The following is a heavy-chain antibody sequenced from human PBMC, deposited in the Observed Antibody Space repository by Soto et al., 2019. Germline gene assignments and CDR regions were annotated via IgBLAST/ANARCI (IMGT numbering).Heavy chain of an antibody. V-gene: IGHV3-33*01. CDR3: ASYYGSGSYYGDYYYYGMDV. J-gene: IGHJ6*02. CDR2: IWYDGSNK. Sequence: QVQLVESGGGVVQPGRSLRLSCAASGFTFSSYGMHWVRQAPGKGLEWVAVIWYDGSNKYYADSVKGRFTISRDNSKNTLYLQMNSLRAEDTAVYYCASYYGSGSYYGDYYYYGMDVWGQGTTVTVSS. CDR1: GFTFSSYG. D-gene: IGHD3-10*01.